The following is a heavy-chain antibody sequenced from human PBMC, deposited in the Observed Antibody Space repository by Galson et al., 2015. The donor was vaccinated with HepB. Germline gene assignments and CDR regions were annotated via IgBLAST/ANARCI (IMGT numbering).Heavy chain of an antibody. J-gene: IGHJ4*02. CDR1: GFTFSSYG. CDR3: ARARDSRRDVAAAAIAY. CDR2: IWYDGSNK. Sequence: SLRLSCAASGFTFSSYGMHWVRQAPGKGLEWVAVIWYDGSNKYYTDSVKGRFTISRDNSQNTLHLQMNSLRAEDTAVYYCARARDSRRDVAAAAIAYWGQGTLVTVSS. V-gene: IGHV3-33*01. D-gene: IGHD6-13*01.